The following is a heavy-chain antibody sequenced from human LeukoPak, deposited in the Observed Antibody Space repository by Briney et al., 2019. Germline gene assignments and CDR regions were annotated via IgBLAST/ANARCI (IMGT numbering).Heavy chain of an antibody. J-gene: IGHJ4*02. CDR1: GYTFTSYA. Sequence: GASVKVSCKASGYTFTSYAMHWVRQAPGQRLGWMGWINAGNGNTKYSQKFQGRVTITRDTSASTAYMELSSLRSEDTAVYYCARETGYSSGWYGDFDYWGQGTLVTVSS. CDR2: INAGNGNT. D-gene: IGHD6-19*01. CDR3: ARETGYSSGWYGDFDY. V-gene: IGHV1-3*01.